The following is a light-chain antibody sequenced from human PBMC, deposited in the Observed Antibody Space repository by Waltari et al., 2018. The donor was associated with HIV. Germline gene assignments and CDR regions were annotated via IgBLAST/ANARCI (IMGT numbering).Light chain of an antibody. CDR1: RSVVCGFKY. CDR2: DVS. J-gene: IGLJ1*01. Sequence: SAPTPPRSVSGAPGQSAHISRTGSRSVVCGFKYVFWYEQHPGKAPQIMIYDVSKRPSGVPDRFSGSKSGNTASLTISGLQAEDEADYYCCSYAGSYSYVFGTGTKVTVL. V-gene: IGLV2-11*01. CDR3: CSYAGSYSYV.